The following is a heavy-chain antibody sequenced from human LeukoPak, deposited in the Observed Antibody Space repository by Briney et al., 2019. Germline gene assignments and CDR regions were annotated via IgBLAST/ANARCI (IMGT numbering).Heavy chain of an antibody. CDR2: IKSKGDGETT. D-gene: IGHD3-10*01. Sequence: GGSLRLSCAVSGFTVSNAWMTWVRQAPGKGLEWVGRIKSKGDGETTDYAAPVKGRFSMSRDDSKATMYLQMYSLEAEDTAVYYCTTDLGLTMIRGVIVYWGQGALVTVSS. CDR1: GFTVSNAW. J-gene: IGHJ4*02. V-gene: IGHV3-15*01. CDR3: TTDLGLTMIRGVIVY.